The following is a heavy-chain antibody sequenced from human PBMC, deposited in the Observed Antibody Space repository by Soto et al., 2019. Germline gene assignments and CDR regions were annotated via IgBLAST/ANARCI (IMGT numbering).Heavy chain of an antibody. D-gene: IGHD3-9*01. V-gene: IGHV3-7*01. CDR3: ARAKRYFDWLTYYYYYMDV. CDR1: GFTFSSYW. J-gene: IGHJ6*03. Sequence: PGGSLRLSCAASGFTFSSYWMSWVRRAPGKGLEWVANIKQDGSEKYYVDSVKGRFTISRDNAKNSLYLQMNSLRAEDTAVYYCARAKRYFDWLTYYYYYMDVWGKGTTVTVSS. CDR2: IKQDGSEK.